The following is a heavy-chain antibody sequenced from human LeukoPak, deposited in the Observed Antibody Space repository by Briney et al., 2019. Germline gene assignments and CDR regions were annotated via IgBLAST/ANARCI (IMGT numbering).Heavy chain of an antibody. V-gene: IGHV3-30*18. Sequence: GGSLRLSCAASGFTFSSYAMSWVRQAPGKGLEWVAVISYDGSNEYYADSVKGRFTISRDNSKNTLYLQMNSLRAEDTAVYYCAKVNVGVYFDYWGQGTLATVSS. D-gene: IGHD2-15*01. CDR3: AKVNVGVYFDY. CDR1: GFTFSSYA. CDR2: ISYDGSNE. J-gene: IGHJ4*02.